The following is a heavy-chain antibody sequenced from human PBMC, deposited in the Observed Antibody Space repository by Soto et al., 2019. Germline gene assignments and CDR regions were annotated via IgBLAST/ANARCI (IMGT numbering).Heavy chain of an antibody. CDR1: GFTFNNYA. D-gene: IGHD1-26*01. CDR3: TKAIVGATLAAFDI. J-gene: IGHJ3*02. V-gene: IGHV3-23*01. Sequence: EVQVLESGGGLVQPGGSLRLSCAASGFTFNNYAMNWVRQAPGKGLEWVSAISGNGGNTYYADSAKGRFTISRDNSKNTLYLQMSSLRVDDTAVYCCTKAIVGATLAAFDIWGQGTMVSVSS. CDR2: ISGNGGNT.